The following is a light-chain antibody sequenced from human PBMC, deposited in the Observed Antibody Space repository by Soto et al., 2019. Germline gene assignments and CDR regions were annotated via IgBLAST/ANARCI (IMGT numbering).Light chain of an antibody. Sequence: VVLTQSPGTLSLSPGERATLSCRASQSVTSSYLAWYQQKPGQPPRLLTYGASGRAAGIPDRFSAGGSGADFTLTISRLEPEDFAVYYCQQYATSPTFGQGTKVEVK. CDR3: QQYATSPT. V-gene: IGKV3-20*01. CDR1: QSVTSSY. CDR2: GAS. J-gene: IGKJ1*01.